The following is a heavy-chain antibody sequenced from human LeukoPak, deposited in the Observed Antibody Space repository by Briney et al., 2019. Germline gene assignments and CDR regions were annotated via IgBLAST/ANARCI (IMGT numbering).Heavy chain of an antibody. CDR2: INHSGST. Sequence: PSETLSLTCAVYGGSFSGYYWSWIRQPPGKGLECIGEINHSGSTNYNPSLKSRVTISVDTSKNQFSLKLSSVTAADTAVYYCARLHVNTAEGFDYWGQGTLVTVSS. J-gene: IGHJ4*02. CDR3: ARLHVNTAEGFDY. D-gene: IGHD5-18*01. V-gene: IGHV4-34*01. CDR1: GGSFSGYY.